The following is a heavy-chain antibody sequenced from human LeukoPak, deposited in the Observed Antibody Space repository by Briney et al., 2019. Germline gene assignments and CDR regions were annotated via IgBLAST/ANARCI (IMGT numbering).Heavy chain of an antibody. V-gene: IGHV3-9*01. CDR2: ISWNSGSI. Sequence: GRSLRLSCAASGFTFDDYAMHWVRQAPGKGLEWVSGISWNSGSIGYADSVKGRFTISRDNAKNSLYLQMNSLRAEDTALYYCAKEGRFGEFLGCYFDYWGQGTLVTVSS. J-gene: IGHJ4*02. D-gene: IGHD3-10*01. CDR1: GFTFDDYA. CDR3: AKEGRFGEFLGCYFDY.